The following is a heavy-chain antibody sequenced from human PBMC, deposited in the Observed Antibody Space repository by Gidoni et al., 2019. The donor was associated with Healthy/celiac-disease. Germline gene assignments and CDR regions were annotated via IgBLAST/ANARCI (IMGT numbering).Heavy chain of an antibody. Sequence: QVQLVQSGAEVKKPGSSVRVSCKASGGTFSSYAISWVRQAPGQGLDCMGGIIPICGTANYAQEFQGRVTITADESTSTAYRELSSLRSEDTAVYYCASVYDSSGYSPPKLFYAFDIWGQGTVVTVSS. V-gene: IGHV1-69*01. CDR2: IIPICGTA. CDR3: ASVYDSSGYSPPKLFYAFDI. CDR1: GGTFSSYA. D-gene: IGHD3-22*01. J-gene: IGHJ3*02.